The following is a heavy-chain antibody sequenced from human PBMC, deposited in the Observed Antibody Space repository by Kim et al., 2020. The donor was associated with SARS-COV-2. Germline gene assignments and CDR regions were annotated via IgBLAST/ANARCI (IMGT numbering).Heavy chain of an antibody. Sequence: SETLSLTCAVYGGSFSGYYWSWIRQPPGKGLEWIGEINHSGSTNYNPSLKSRVTISVDTSKNQFSLKLSSVTAADTAVYYCARGKGGIAAAGYYYYYYGMDVWGQGTTVTVSS. D-gene: IGHD6-13*01. CDR1: GGSFSGYY. CDR2: INHSGST. J-gene: IGHJ6*02. V-gene: IGHV4-34*01. CDR3: ARGKGGIAAAGYYYYYYGMDV.